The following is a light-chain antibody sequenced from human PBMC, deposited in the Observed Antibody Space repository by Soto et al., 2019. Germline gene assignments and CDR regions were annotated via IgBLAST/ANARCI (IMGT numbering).Light chain of an antibody. CDR1: QGISSW. V-gene: IGKV1-12*01. J-gene: IGKJ1*01. CDR3: QQANSFPWT. Sequence: DIQMTQSPSSVSASVGDRVTMTCRASQGISSWLVWYQQKPGKAPKLLIYAASSLQSGVPSRFSGSGSGTDFTLTISGLQPEDLATYYCQQANSFPWTVGQGTKVDSK. CDR2: AAS.